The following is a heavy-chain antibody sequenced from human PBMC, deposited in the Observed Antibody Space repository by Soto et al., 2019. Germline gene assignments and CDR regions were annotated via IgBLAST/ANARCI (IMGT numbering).Heavy chain of an antibody. CDR3: ARDRGCSSTSSFLYHYYYGMDV. Sequence: QVQLVESGGGVVQPGRSLRLSCAASGFTFSSYGMHWVRQAPGKGLEWVAVIWSDGSNKYYADSVKGRVTIARDNSKNTRELQMNSLRAEDTAVYYCARDRGCSSTSSFLYHYYYGMDVWGQGTTVTVSS. J-gene: IGHJ6*02. CDR1: GFTFSSYG. CDR2: IWSDGSNK. V-gene: IGHV3-33*01. D-gene: IGHD2-2*01.